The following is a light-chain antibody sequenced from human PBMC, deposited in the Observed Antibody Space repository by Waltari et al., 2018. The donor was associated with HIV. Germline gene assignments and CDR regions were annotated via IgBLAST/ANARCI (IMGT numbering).Light chain of an antibody. CDR1: SSDVGSYNL. Sequence: QSALTQPASVSGSPGQSITISCTGTSSDVGSYNLVSWYQQHPGKAPKLVIYEVSKRPSGISNRFSGSKSGNTASLTISGLQAEDEADYYCSSFAGSTTYYVFGTGTRVTVL. CDR3: SSFAGSTTYYV. J-gene: IGLJ1*01. V-gene: IGLV2-23*02. CDR2: EVS.